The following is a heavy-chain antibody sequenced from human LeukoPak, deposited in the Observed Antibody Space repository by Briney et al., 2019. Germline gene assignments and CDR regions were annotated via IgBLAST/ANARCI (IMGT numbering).Heavy chain of an antibody. Sequence: SVKVSCKASGGTFSSYTISWVRQAPGRGLEWMGRIIPILGIANYAQKFQGRVTITADKSTSTAYMELSSLRSEDTAVYYCARNAYGDYGPYYYGMDVWGQGTTVTVS. CDR2: IIPILGIA. D-gene: IGHD4-17*01. V-gene: IGHV1-69*02. CDR1: GGTFSSYT. J-gene: IGHJ6*02. CDR3: ARNAYGDYGPYYYGMDV.